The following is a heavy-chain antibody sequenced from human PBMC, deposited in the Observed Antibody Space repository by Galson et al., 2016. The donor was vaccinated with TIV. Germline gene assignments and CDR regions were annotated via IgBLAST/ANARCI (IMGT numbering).Heavy chain of an antibody. CDR3: ARWRSLLGVTGFDL. D-gene: IGHD3-10*01. CDR2: VSSSGRFL. CDR1: GFPFIHYS. J-gene: IGHJ4*02. Sequence: SLRLSCAGFGFPFIHYSVNWVRQAPGKGLEWVASVSSSGRFLYYADSVKGRFTISKDNAKNSLNLQMNSLRSEDTALYYCARWRSLLGVTGFDLWGQGTLVTVSS. V-gene: IGHV3-21*04.